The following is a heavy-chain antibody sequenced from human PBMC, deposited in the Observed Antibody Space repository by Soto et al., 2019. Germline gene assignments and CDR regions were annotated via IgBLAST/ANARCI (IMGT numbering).Heavy chain of an antibody. CDR3: ARIRSFYDSSGTPPDDFDI. CDR1: GFSLSTSGMC. CDR2: IHWYDDK. Sequence: SGPTLVNPTQTLTLTCTFSGFSLSTSGMCVSWIRQPPGKALEWLSLIHWYDDKYYITSLKTTLTISKETSKNQVVFTMTNMDPVDIDTYYCARIRSFYDSSGTPPDDFDIWGQGTLVTVSS. J-gene: IGHJ3*02. V-gene: IGHV2-70*01. D-gene: IGHD3-22*01.